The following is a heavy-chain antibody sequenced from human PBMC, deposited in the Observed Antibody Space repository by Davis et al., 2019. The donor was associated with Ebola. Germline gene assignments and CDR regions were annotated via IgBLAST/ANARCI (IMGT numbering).Heavy chain of an antibody. CDR2: INPSGGST. D-gene: IGHD3-3*01. Sequence: ASVKVSCKASGYTFTSYYMHWVRQAPGLGLEWMGIINPSGGSTSYAQKFQGRVTMTRDTSTSTVYMELSSLRSEDTAVYYCARGGGSFEVVIPFDYWGQGTLVTVSS. CDR1: GYTFTSYY. V-gene: IGHV1-46*01. CDR3: ARGGGSFEVVIPFDY. J-gene: IGHJ4*02.